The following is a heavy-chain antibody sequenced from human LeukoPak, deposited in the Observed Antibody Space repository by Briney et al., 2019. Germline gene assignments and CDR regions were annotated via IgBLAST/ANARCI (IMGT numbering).Heavy chain of an antibody. D-gene: IGHD3-3*01. J-gene: IGHJ3*02. CDR2: VDPEDGET. CDR1: GYTFTDYY. CDR3: ATLQGIFGVVRDAFDI. Sequence: ASVKVSCKVSGYTFTDYYMHWVQQAPGKGLEWMGLVDPEDGETIYAEKFQDRVTITADTSTDTAYMELSSLRSEDTAVYYCATLQGIFGVVRDAFDIWGQGTMVTVSS. V-gene: IGHV1-69-2*01.